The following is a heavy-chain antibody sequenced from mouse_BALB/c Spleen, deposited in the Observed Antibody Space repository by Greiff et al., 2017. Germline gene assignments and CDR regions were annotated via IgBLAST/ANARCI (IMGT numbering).Heavy chain of an antibody. V-gene: IGHV5-6-5*01. CDR2: ISSGGST. Sequence: EVQLVESGGGLVKPGGSLKLSCAASGFTFSSYAMSWVRQTPEKRLEWVASISSGGSTYYPDSVKGRFTISRDNARNILYLQMSSLRSEDTAMYYCARGGTGFAYWGQGTLVTVSA. CDR3: ARGGTGFAY. D-gene: IGHD3-3*01. J-gene: IGHJ3*01. CDR1: GFTFSSYA.